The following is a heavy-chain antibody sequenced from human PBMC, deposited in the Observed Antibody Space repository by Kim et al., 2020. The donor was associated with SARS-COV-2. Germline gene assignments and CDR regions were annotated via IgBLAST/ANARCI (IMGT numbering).Heavy chain of an antibody. D-gene: IGHD3-3*01. Sequence: ASVKVSCKASGYTFTSYDINWVRQATGQGLEWMGWMNPNSGNTGYAKKFQGRVTMTRNTSISTAYMELSSLRSEDTAVYYCARAVRGSGFGVVIIRAYYMDVWGKGPTVTVSS. V-gene: IGHV1-8*01. CDR3: ARAVRGSGFGVVIIRAYYMDV. CDR2: MNPNSGNT. CDR1: GYTFTSYD. J-gene: IGHJ6*03.